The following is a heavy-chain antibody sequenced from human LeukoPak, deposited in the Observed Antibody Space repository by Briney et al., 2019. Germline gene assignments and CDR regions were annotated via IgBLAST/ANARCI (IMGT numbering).Heavy chain of an antibody. Sequence: GGSLRLSCAASGFTFSSYAMSWVRQAPGKGLEWVSGISGSGDNTYYADSVKGRFTISRDNSKNTLYVQVNSLGTEDTAAYYCAKGSYYDSSGSFYFDYWGQRTLVTVSS. J-gene: IGHJ4*02. CDR2: ISGSGDNT. V-gene: IGHV3-23*01. D-gene: IGHD3-22*01. CDR1: GFTFSSYA. CDR3: AKGSYYDSSGSFYFDY.